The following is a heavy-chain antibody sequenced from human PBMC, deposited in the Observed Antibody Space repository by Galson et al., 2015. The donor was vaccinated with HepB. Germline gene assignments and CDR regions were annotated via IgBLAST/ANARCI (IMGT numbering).Heavy chain of an antibody. J-gene: IGHJ3*02. CDR1: GFTFSIYA. CDR3: ARGMGGTYSFGLFDAFDI. CDR2: ISRDGGST. D-gene: IGHD1-26*01. Sequence: SLRLSCAASGFTFSIYAMHWVRQAPGKGLECVSAISRDGGSTYYANSAKGRFTISRDKSKNTLDLQMGSLRVEDMAVYYCARGMGGTYSFGLFDAFDIWGQGTMVTVSS. V-gene: IGHV3-64*01.